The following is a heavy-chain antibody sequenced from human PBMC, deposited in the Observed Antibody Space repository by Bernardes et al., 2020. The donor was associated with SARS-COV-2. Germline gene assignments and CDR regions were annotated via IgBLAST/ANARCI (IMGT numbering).Heavy chain of an antibody. CDR3: ARGAYSLNKSGPRSVFDI. Sequence: GGSLRLSCAVSGFTFSSYCMHWIRQAPGKGLVWVSRINGDGTSTSYADSVKGRFTISRDNAKNTLNLQMNSLSAEDTAVYYCARGAYSLNKSGPRSVFDIWGQATMVTVSS. D-gene: IGHD1-26*01. CDR1: GFTFSSYC. V-gene: IGHV3-74*01. J-gene: IGHJ3*02. CDR2: INGDGTST.